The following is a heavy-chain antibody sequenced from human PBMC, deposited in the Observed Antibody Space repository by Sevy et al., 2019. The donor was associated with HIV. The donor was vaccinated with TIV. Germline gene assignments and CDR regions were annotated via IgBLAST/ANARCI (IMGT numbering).Heavy chain of an antibody. CDR3: AREGCTKPHDY. J-gene: IGHJ4*02. D-gene: IGHD2-8*01. CDR1: GFTFSKYS. V-gene: IGHV3-23*01. CDR2: LSFGCGEI. Sequence: GGSLRLSCAASGFTFSKYSMSWVRQPPGKGLEWVSTLSFGCGEINYADSVKGRFTISRDNSKSSAYLQINNLRPEDTAVYYCAREGCTKPHDYWGQGTLVTVSS.